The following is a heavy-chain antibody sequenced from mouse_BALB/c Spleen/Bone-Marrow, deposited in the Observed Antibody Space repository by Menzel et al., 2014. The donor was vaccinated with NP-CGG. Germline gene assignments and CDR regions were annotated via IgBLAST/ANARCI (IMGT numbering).Heavy chain of an antibody. Sequence: HLVESGGGLVKPGGSLKLSCAASGFAFSSYDMSWVRQTPEKRLEWVAYISSGGGSTYYPDTVKGRFTISRDNAKNTLYLQMSSLKSEDTAMYYCARHRYYFDYWGQGTTLTVSS. J-gene: IGHJ2*01. V-gene: IGHV5-12-1*01. CDR2: ISSGGGST. CDR1: GFAFSSYD. CDR3: ARHRYYFDY.